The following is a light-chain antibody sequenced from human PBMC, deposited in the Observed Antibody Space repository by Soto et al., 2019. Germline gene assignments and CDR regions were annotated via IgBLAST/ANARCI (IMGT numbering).Light chain of an antibody. CDR3: QQRVT. J-gene: IGKJ3*01. V-gene: IGKV1-39*01. CDR2: KAS. CDR1: QSISSY. Sequence: DIQMTQSPSSLSASVGYRVTITCRASQSISSYLNWYQQKPGKAPKLLIYKASTLKSGVPSRFSGSGSGTDFTLTISSLQPEDFATYYCQQRVTFGPGTKVDIK.